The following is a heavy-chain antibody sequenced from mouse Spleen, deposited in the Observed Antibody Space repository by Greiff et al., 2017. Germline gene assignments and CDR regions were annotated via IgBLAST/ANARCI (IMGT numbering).Heavy chain of an antibody. CDR3: GLSYFDY. CDR2: INPGSGGT. CDR1: GYAFTNYL. D-gene: IGHD1-1*01. Sequence: VQLQQSGAELVRPGTSVKVSCKASGYAFTNYLIEWVKQRPGQGLEWIGVINPGSGGTNYNEKFKGKATLTADKSSSTAYMQLSSLTSDDSAVYFCGLSYFDYWGQGTTLTVSS. J-gene: IGHJ2*01. V-gene: IGHV1-54*01.